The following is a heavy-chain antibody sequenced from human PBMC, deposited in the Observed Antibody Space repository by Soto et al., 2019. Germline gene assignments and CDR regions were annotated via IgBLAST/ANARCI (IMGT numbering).Heavy chain of an antibody. CDR1: GFTFSYYY. D-gene: IGHD5-12*01. Sequence: GGSLRLSCAASGFTFSYYYMHWVRQAPGKGLVWVSRTNNDGDTTTYADSVRGRFTSFRDNAKNTLYLQMTSLGVEDTAVYYCAREMATISLGAFDIWGQGTMVTVSS. CDR2: TNNDGDTT. CDR3: AREMATISLGAFDI. V-gene: IGHV3-74*01. J-gene: IGHJ3*02.